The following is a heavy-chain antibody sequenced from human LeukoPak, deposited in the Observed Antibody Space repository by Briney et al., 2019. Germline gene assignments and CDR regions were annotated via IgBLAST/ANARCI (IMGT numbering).Heavy chain of an antibody. CDR1: GFTFNSYT. D-gene: IGHD2-21*02. CDR2: INTRSSNI. Sequence: GGSLRPSCAASGFTFNSYTMSWVRQAPGKGLEWVSSINTRSSNIYYADSMKGRFTVSRDNTKNSLYLQMNSLRAEDTAVYFCAKESGHCGADCLALNDYWGQGTLVTVSS. CDR3: AKESGHCGADCLALNDY. J-gene: IGHJ4*02. V-gene: IGHV3-21*01.